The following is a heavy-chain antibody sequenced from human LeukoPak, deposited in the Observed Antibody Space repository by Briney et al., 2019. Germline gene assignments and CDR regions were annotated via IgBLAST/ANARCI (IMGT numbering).Heavy chain of an antibody. CDR3: ARGSGYYDILTGYYTPRDYYYMDV. V-gene: IGHV4-4*07. CDR1: GGSVSSYY. Sequence: SETLSLTCTVSGGSVSSYYWSWIRQPAGKGLEWIGRIYTSGSTNYNPSLKSRVTMSVDTSKNQFSLKLSSVTAADTAVYYRARGSGYYDILTGYYTPRDYYYMDVWGKGTTVTISS. J-gene: IGHJ6*03. CDR2: IYTSGST. D-gene: IGHD3-9*01.